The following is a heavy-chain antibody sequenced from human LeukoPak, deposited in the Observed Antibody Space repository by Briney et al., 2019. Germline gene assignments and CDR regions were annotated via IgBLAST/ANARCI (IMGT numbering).Heavy chain of an antibody. CDR1: GGSVSSGGYF. CDR2: VCNNRRT. Sequence: SETLSLTCIVSGGSVSSGGYFWNWIRRHPGKGLEWIGYVCNNRRTYYNPSLKSRVTISLDTSKNQFSLRLSSVTAADTAVYYCARDGRAARYYFDSWGQGTLVTVSS. CDR3: ARDGRAARYYFDS. V-gene: IGHV4-31*03. D-gene: IGHD1-26*01. J-gene: IGHJ4*02.